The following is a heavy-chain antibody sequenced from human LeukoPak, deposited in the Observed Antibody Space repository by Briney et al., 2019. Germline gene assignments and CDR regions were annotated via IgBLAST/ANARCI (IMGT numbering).Heavy chain of an antibody. J-gene: IGHJ6*02. V-gene: IGHV4-30-2*01. D-gene: IGHD2/OR15-2a*01. Sequence: SETLPLTCTVSGGSISIVGYSWSWIRQPPGKGLEWIGYIYHSGSTYYNPSLKSRVTISVDRSKNQFSLELSSVTAADTAVYYCARASPTLYGMDVWGQGTTVTVSS. CDR3: ARASPTLYGMDV. CDR1: GGSISIVGYS. CDR2: IYHSGST.